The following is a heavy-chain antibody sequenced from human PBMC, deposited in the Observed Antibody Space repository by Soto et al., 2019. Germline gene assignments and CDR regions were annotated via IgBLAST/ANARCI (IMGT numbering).Heavy chain of an antibody. J-gene: IGHJ4*02. CDR3: ARALAPRVIPVPLRQ. D-gene: IGHD3-22*01. V-gene: IGHV3-33*01. CDR1: GFTFSSYG. CDR2: IWYDGSNK. Sequence: PGGSLRLSCAASGFTFSSYGMHWVRQAPGKRLEWVAVIWYDGSNKYYANSVKGRFTISRDNSKNTLYLQMNSLRAEDTAVHYSARALAPRVIPVPLRQWGQGTLVTVSS.